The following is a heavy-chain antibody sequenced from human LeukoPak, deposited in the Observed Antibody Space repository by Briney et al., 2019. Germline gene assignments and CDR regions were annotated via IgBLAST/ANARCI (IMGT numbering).Heavy chain of an antibody. CDR1: GFTFSDYY. J-gene: IGHJ5*02. CDR2: ITSSGYYT. D-gene: IGHD2-15*01. CDR3: ARVSKAANPTSDSPWFDP. Sequence: KPGGSLRLSCAASGFTFSDYYMTWIRQAPGKGLEWVSYITSSGYYTNYGDSVRGRFTMSRDNAKKSLYLQMDSLRAEDTAVYYCARVSKAANPTSDSPWFDPWGQGTLVTVSS. V-gene: IGHV3-11*05.